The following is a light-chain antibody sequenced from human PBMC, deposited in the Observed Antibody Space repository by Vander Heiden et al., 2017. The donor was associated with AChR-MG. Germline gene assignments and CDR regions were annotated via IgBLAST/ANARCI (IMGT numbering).Light chain of an antibody. J-gene: IGKJ2*01. Sequence: DILMTQSPSSLSASVGDRVTITCQASHDIGNFLNWFQHKPGKAPKLLIHDASSLETGVPSRFSGRGSGTHFTFTISSLQPEDIATYYCQHYANLPYTFGQGTKLEIK. CDR2: DAS. V-gene: IGKV1-33*01. CDR3: QHYANLPYT. CDR1: HDIGNF.